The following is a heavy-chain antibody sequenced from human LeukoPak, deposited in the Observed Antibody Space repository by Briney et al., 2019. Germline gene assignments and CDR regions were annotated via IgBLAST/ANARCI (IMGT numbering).Heavy chain of an antibody. V-gene: IGHV3-23*01. CDR1: GFTFSSYA. CDR3: AKSGLNRFDY. CDR2: ISGSGSGGNT. J-gene: IGHJ4*02. Sequence: GGSLRLSCAASGFTFSSYAMSWVRQAPGKGLEWVSNISGSGSGGNTYYADSVKGRFTISRDNSKNTLYLQMNSLRAEDTAVYYCAKSGLNRFDYWGQGTLVTVSS. D-gene: IGHD3-3*01.